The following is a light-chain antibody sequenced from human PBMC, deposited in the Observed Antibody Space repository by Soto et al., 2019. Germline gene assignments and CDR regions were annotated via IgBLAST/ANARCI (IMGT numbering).Light chain of an antibody. Sequence: DIQMTQSPSSLSASVGDRVTITCRASQSISSYLNWYQQKPGKAPKLLIYAASSLQSGVRSRFSGSGSGTDFTLTISSLQPEDFATYYCQQSYSTPPTFGQGTKVEIK. CDR2: AAS. CDR1: QSISSY. CDR3: QQSYSTPPT. J-gene: IGKJ1*01. V-gene: IGKV1-39*01.